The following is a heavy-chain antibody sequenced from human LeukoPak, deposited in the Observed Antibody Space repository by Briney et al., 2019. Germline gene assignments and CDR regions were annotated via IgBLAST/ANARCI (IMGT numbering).Heavy chain of an antibody. CDR1: GFTFRSYG. D-gene: IGHD2-15*01. CDR3: ARMSCGGTCYLDY. V-gene: IGHV3-33*01. Sequence: GGSLRLSCAASGFTFRSYGMNWVRQAPGKGLEWVAVIWYDGSNKYYGNSVKGRFTISRDNAKNTLYLQMNSLRAEDTAVYYCARMSCGGTCYLDYWGQGTLITVSS. J-gene: IGHJ4*02. CDR2: IWYDGSNK.